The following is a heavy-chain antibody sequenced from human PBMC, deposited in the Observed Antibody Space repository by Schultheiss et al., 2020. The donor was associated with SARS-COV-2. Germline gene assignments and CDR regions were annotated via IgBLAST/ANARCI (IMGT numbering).Heavy chain of an antibody. V-gene: IGHV4-59*01. CDR2: IYSSGNT. J-gene: IGHJ3*02. CDR3: ASTIAVAGTGAFDI. Sequence: SETLSLTCTVSGGSISSYYWSWIRQPPGKGLEWIGYIYSSGNTNYNPSLRSRVSIAVDTSKNQFSLRLSSVTAADTAVYYCASTIAVAGTGAFDIWGQGTMVTVSS. CDR1: GGSISSYY. D-gene: IGHD6-19*01.